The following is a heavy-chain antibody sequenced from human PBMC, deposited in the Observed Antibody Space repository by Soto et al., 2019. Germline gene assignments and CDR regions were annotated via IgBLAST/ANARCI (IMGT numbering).Heavy chain of an antibody. CDR3: AKDSKQWLPWIFDY. CDR1: GFTFSSYA. CDR2: ISGSGGST. V-gene: IGHV3-23*01. D-gene: IGHD6-19*01. Sequence: AGGSLRLCCAASGFTFSSYAMSWVRQAPGKGLEWVSAISGSGGSTYYADSVKGRFTISRDNSKNTLYLQMNSLRAEDTAVYYCAKDSKQWLPWIFDYWGQGTLVTVSS. J-gene: IGHJ4*02.